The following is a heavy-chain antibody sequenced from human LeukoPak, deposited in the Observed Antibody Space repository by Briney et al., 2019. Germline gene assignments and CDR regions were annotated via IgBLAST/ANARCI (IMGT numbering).Heavy chain of an antibody. D-gene: IGHD5-24*01. CDR3: ASLLSYLRDVYNSVWDY. CDR1: GFTVSSNY. CDR2: IYSGGST. J-gene: IGHJ4*02. V-gene: IGHV3-53*01. Sequence: GGSLRLSCAASGFTVSSNYMSWVRQAPGKGLEWVSVIYSGGSTYYADSVKGRFTISRDNSKNTLYLQMNSLRAEDTAVYYCASLLSYLRDVYNSVWDYWGQGTLVTVSS.